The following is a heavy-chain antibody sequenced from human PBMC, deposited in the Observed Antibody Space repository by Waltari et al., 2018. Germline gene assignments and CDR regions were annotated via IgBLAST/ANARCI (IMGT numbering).Heavy chain of an antibody. Sequence: EVQLVQSGAEVKKPGESLKLSCQGSGYSFTSYWIGWVRQMPGKGLEWMGIIYPGDSDTRYSPSFQGQVTISADKSISTAYLQWSSLKASDTAMYYCASTSGEWLPHGAFDIWGQGTMVTVSS. J-gene: IGHJ3*02. V-gene: IGHV5-51*01. CDR3: ASTSGEWLPHGAFDI. CDR1: GYSFTSYW. D-gene: IGHD6-19*01. CDR2: IYPGDSDT.